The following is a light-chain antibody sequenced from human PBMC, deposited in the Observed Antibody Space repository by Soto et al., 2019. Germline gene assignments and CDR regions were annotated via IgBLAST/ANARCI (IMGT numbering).Light chain of an antibody. CDR3: AVWDDNLKGL. CDR2: AND. V-gene: IGLV1-44*01. J-gene: IGLJ2*01. Sequence: QSVLTQPPSMSGTPGQRVPISCSGSRSNIGGNAVTWYQQVPGTAPKLLIYANDQRPSGVSDRFSGSKSATSASLAISGLQSEDEADYYCAVWDDNLKGLFGGGTQLTVL. CDR1: RSNIGGNA.